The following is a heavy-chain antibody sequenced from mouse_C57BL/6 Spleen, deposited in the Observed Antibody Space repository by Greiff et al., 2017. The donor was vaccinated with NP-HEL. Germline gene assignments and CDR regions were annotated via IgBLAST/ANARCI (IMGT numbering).Heavy chain of an antibody. V-gene: IGHV1-64*01. CDR3: ARWLLGYYYAMDY. J-gene: IGHJ4*01. Sequence: QVQLKQPGAELVKPGASVKLSCKASGYTFTSYWMHWVKQRPGQGLEWIGMIHPNSGSTNYNEKFKRKATLTVDKSSSTAYMQLSSLTSEDSAVYYCARWLLGYYYAMDYWGQGTSVTVSS. D-gene: IGHD2-3*01. CDR1: GYTFTSYW. CDR2: IHPNSGST.